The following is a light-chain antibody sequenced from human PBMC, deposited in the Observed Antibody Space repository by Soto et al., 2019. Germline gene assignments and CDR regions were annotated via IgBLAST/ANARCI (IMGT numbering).Light chain of an antibody. V-gene: IGKV3-15*01. CDR3: QQYNIWPYT. Sequence: IVLTQSPATLSVSPGERATLSCRASQSVSSLLAWYQQKPRQAPRLLIYDTSTRATGIPARFSGSGSGTDFTLTISSLQSGDFAIYYCQQYNIWPYTFGQGTKLEIK. CDR1: QSVSSL. CDR2: DTS. J-gene: IGKJ2*01.